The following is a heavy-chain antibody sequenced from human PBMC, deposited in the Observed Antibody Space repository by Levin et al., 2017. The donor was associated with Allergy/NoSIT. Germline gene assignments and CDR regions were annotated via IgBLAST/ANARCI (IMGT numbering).Heavy chain of an antibody. Sequence: SETLSLTCTVSGGSITSHYWNWIRQPPGKGLEWIGYIYSSGTTNYNPSLESRVSMSVDTSKNQFSLWLNSVTAANTAVYFCARGGRLENVVLSHHLDSWGQGTLVSVSS. CDR2: IYSSGTT. D-gene: IGHD4/OR15-4a*01. J-gene: IGHJ4*02. CDR1: GGSITSHY. CDR3: ARGGRLENVVLSHHLDS. V-gene: IGHV4-59*11.